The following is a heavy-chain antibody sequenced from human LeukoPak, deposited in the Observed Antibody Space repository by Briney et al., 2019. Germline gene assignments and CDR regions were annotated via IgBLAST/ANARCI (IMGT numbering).Heavy chain of an antibody. J-gene: IGHJ4*02. CDR3: ARRDGNEFAY. V-gene: IGHV5-51*01. Sequence: LGESLKISCQGSGYSFSDYWIAWVRQMPGKGPEWMAIIYPGDSDPRYSPSFQGHVTISADKSINTAYLHWNSLEASDSAIYYCARRDGNEFAYWGQGTLVTVSS. CDR2: IYPGDSDP. CDR1: GYSFSDYW.